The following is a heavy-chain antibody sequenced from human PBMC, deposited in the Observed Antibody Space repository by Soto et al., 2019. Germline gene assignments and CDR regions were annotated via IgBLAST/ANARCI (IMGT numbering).Heavy chain of an antibody. CDR2: IYYSGST. V-gene: IGHV4-39*01. CDR3: ASQVQLELQGAFDI. CDR1: GGSISSSSYY. D-gene: IGHD1-7*01. J-gene: IGHJ3*02. Sequence: SETLSLTCTVSGGSISSSSYYCGWIRQPPGKGREWMGSIYYSGSTYYNPSLKSRVTISVDTAKNQFSLKLSTVTAADTAVYYCASQVQLELQGAFDIWGQGTMVTVSS.